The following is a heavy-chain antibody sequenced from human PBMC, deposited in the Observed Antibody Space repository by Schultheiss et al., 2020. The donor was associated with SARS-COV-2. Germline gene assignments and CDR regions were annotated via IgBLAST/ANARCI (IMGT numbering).Heavy chain of an antibody. CDR2: ISYDGSNK. J-gene: IGHJ5*01. D-gene: IGHD2-15*01. V-gene: IGHV3-30*03. Sequence: GGSLRLSCAASGFTFSSYGMHWVRQAPGKGLEWVAVISYDGSNKYYADSVKGRFTISRDKSKNTLYLQMNSLGDEDTAVYYCARGYCGGGSCYEGEWFDSWGQGTLVTVSS. CDR3: ARGYCGGGSCYEGEWFDS. CDR1: GFTFSSYG.